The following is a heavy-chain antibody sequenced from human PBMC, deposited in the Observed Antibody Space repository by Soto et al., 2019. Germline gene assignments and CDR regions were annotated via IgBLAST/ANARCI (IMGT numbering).Heavy chain of an antibody. CDR2: ISAHNGNT. Sequence: QVHLVQSGAEVKKPGASVKVSCKGSGYAFTTYGITWVRQAPGQGREWMGWISAHNGNTNYAQKVQGRGTVTRYTSPSTAYVELRSMRFDDTAVSYCSRGRYGYYWCQGALVTVFS. CDR3: SRGRYGYY. J-gene: IGHJ4*02. V-gene: IGHV1-18*01. D-gene: IGHD1-26*01. CDR1: GYAFTTYG.